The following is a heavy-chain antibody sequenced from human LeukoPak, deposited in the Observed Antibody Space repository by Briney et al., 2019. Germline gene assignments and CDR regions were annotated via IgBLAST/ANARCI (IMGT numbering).Heavy chain of an antibody. CDR2: IYYSGST. D-gene: IGHD6-13*01. CDR3: ARQVVAAAGDFDY. Sequence: SETLSLTCTVSGGSISSSSYYWGWIRQPPGKGLEWIGSIYYSGSTYYNPSLKSRVTISVDTSKNQFSLKLSSVTAAVTAVYYCARQVVAAAGDFDYWGQGTLVTVSS. CDR1: GGSISSSSYY. J-gene: IGHJ4*02. V-gene: IGHV4-39*01.